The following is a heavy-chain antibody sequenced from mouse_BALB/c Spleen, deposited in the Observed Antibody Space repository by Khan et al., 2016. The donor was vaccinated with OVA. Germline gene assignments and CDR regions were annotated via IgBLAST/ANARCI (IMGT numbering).Heavy chain of an antibody. CDR3: TRDRIDY. CDR1: GYTFSTYW. V-gene: IGHV1-7*01. Sequence: QVQLKQSGAALAKPGASVKMSCKASGYTFSTYWMHWVKQRPGQGLEWIGYINPTSGYTYYNEKFKDKATLSADKSSSTAYMQLSRLTSEDSAVDYCTRDRIDYWGQGTTLTVSS. J-gene: IGHJ2*01. CDR2: INPTSGYT.